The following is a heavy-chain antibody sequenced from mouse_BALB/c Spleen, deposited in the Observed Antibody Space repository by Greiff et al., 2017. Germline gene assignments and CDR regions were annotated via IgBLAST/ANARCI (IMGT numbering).Heavy chain of an antibody. J-gene: IGHJ2*01. CDR3: ARWYYYGSSSYFDY. CDR1: GFTFSSYT. CDR2: ISSGGGNT. Sequence: EVKVVESGGGLVKPGGSLKLSCAASGFTFSSYTMSWVRQTPEKRLEWVATISSGGGNTYYPDSVKGRFTISRDNAKNNLYLQMSSLRSEDTALYYCARWYYYGSSSYFDYWGQGTTLTVSS. V-gene: IGHV5-9*03. D-gene: IGHD1-1*01.